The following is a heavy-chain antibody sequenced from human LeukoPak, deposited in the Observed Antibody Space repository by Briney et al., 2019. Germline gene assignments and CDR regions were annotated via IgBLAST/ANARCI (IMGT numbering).Heavy chain of an antibody. D-gene: IGHD1-1*01. V-gene: IGHV3-21*01. CDR3: ARDPYTGSMFDY. J-gene: IGHJ4*01. CDR1: GFTVTDVS. CDR2: IGHVAGDI. Sequence: GGSLRLSCITSGFTVTDVSMSWVRQAPGKGLEWVAFIGHVAGDIFYGDAVKGRFTISRDDAKGSVYLQMDSMRVDDTAVYFCARDPYTGSMFDYWGHGTLVTVSS.